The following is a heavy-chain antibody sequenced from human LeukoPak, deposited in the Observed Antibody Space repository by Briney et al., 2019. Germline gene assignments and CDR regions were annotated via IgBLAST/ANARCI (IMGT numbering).Heavy chain of an antibody. CDR2: ISGSGGST. CDR3: ANLLGYCSGGSCYSSVY. D-gene: IGHD2-15*01. CDR1: GFTFSSYA. Sequence: TGGSLRPSCAASGFTFSSYAMSWVRQAPGEGLEWVSGISGSGGSTYYAGSVKGRFTISRDNSKNTLYLQMNSLRAEDTAVYYCANLLGYCSGGSCYSSVYWGQGTLVTVSS. J-gene: IGHJ4*02. V-gene: IGHV3-23*01.